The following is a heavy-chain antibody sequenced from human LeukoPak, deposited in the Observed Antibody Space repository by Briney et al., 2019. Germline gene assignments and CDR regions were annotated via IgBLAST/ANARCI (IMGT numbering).Heavy chain of an antibody. V-gene: IGHV1-2*02. CDR3: ARGFRLSAIEDWFDP. D-gene: IGHD2-2*02. J-gene: IGHJ5*02. CDR2: ITPNSGGT. Sequence: ASVKLSCKTSGYTFTAYYVHWARQAPAQGLEWMGCITPNSGGTKYAQKFQGRVTMTRDTSISTAYMELSGLRSDDTAVYYCARGFRLSAIEDWFDPWGQGTLVPVSS. CDR1: GYTFTAYY.